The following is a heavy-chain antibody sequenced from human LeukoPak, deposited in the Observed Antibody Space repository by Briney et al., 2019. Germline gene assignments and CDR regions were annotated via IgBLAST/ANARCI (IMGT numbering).Heavy chain of an antibody. Sequence: GSLRPFCAASGINFCSYSIGWVRQASGEGLEGVSAISGSGGSTYYADSVKGRFTISRDNSKNTLYLQMNSLRAEDTAVYYCAKVPKLYPTGYFDYWGQGTLVTVSS. CDR3: AKVPKLYPTGYFDY. D-gene: IGHD2-8*01. CDR2: ISGSGGST. J-gene: IGHJ4*02. CDR1: GINFCSYS. V-gene: IGHV3-23*01.